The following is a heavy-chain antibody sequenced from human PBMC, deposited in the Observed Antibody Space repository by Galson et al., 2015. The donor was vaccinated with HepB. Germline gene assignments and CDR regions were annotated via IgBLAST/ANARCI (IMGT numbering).Heavy chain of an antibody. Sequence: SLRLSCAVSGFSVSSYEMNWVRQAPGKGLEWVSYISSSGSSIYYAGSVKGRFTISRDNAKNSLYLQMNSLRVEDTAVYYCARGWFDTWGQGTLVTVSS. V-gene: IGHV3-48*03. CDR3: ARGWFDT. J-gene: IGHJ5*02. CDR2: ISSSGSSI. CDR1: GFSVSSYE.